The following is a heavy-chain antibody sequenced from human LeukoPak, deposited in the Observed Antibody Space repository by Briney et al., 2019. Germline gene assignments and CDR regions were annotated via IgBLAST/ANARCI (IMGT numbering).Heavy chain of an antibody. CDR1: GFTFSNYA. Sequence: PGRSLRLSCAASGFTFSNYAMHWVRQAPGKGLEWVAVISYDGSQKYHADSVKGRFTISRVNSKNTLFLQMNSLRPEDTAVYYCARARPSMWIDYWGQGTLVTVSS. CDR3: ARARPSMWIDY. CDR2: ISYDGSQK. V-gene: IGHV3-30*04. D-gene: IGHD5-12*01. J-gene: IGHJ4*02.